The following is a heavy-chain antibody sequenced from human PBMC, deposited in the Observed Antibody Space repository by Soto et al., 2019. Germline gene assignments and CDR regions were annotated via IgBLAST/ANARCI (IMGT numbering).Heavy chain of an antibody. Sequence: GESLKISCKGSGYSFTSYWIGWVRQMPGKGLEWMGIIYPGDSDTRYSPSFQGQVTISADKSISTAYLQWSSLKASDTAMYYCATDYYGSGSYYNGPQQFDYWGQGTLVTVSS. D-gene: IGHD3-10*01. CDR3: ATDYYGSGSYYNGPQQFDY. CDR1: GYSFTSYW. J-gene: IGHJ4*02. CDR2: IYPGDSDT. V-gene: IGHV5-51*01.